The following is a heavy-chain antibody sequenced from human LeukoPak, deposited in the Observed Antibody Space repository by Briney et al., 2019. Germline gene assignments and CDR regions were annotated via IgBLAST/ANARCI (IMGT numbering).Heavy chain of an antibody. V-gene: IGHV4-30-4*01. Sequence: SETLSLTCTVSGGSISSGDYYWSWIRQPPGRGLEWTGYIYYSGSTYYNPSLKSRVTISVDTSKNQFSLKLSSVTAADTAVYYCARAGRYYDNSGYEVVDYWGQGTLVTVSS. CDR3: ARAGRYYDNSGYEVVDY. CDR2: IYYSGST. D-gene: IGHD3-22*01. CDR1: GGSISSGDYY. J-gene: IGHJ4*02.